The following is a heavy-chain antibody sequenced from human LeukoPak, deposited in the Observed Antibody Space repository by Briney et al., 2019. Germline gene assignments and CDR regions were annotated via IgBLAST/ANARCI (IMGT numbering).Heavy chain of an antibody. Sequence: SETLSLTCTVSGDSIHSHFYGWIRQPAGKGLEWIGRTHTNWNTLYNPSLKSRVTMSVDTSKSQFSLRLISVTAADTAFYYCVRGNYTDGGRNWFDPWGQGILVTVSS. V-gene: IGHV4-4*07. D-gene: IGHD1-7*01. J-gene: IGHJ5*02. CDR2: THTNWNT. CDR3: VRGNYTDGGRNWFDP. CDR1: GDSIHSHF.